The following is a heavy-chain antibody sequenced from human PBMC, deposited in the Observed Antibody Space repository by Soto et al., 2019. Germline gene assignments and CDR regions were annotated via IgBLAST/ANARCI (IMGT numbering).Heavy chain of an antibody. J-gene: IGHJ3*02. CDR2: MNPNSGNT. CDR3: ARDPGYCSGGSCSRGAFDI. Sequence: HVQLVQSGAEVKKPGASVKVSCRASGYTFSSYDINWVRQATGQGLEWMGWMNPNSGNTGYAQKFQGRVTMTRNTAISTAYMELSSLRSEDTAVYYCARDPGYCSGGSCSRGAFDIWGQGAMVTVSS. CDR1: GYTFSSYD. D-gene: IGHD2-15*01. V-gene: IGHV1-8*01.